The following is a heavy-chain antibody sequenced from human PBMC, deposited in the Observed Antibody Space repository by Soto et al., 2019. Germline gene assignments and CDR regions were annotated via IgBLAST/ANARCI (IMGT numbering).Heavy chain of an antibody. CDR1: GGSLRRYY. V-gene: IGHV4-59*12. Sequence: SGNLFLTWNVSGGSLRRYYWSWVRPPPGKGLGWIGYTYYSGSTNYNPPPQSRVTISIDPSKKQVPLKLSSVTAADPAVYYCARENWPVLYYGMDVWGQGTTVTVSS. CDR3: ARENWPVLYYGMDV. CDR2: TYYSGST. J-gene: IGHJ6*02.